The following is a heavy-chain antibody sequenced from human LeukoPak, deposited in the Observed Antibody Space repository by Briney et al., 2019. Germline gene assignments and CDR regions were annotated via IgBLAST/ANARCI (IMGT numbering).Heavy chain of an antibody. Sequence: SETLSLTCTVSGGSISSYYWSWIRQPPGKGLEWIGYTYYSGSTNYNPSLKSRVTISVDTSKNQFSLKLSSVTAADTAVYYCARGYYDTDVAFDIWGQGTMVTVSS. CDR1: GGSISSYY. V-gene: IGHV4-59*01. CDR2: TYYSGST. D-gene: IGHD3-22*01. CDR3: ARGYYDTDVAFDI. J-gene: IGHJ3*02.